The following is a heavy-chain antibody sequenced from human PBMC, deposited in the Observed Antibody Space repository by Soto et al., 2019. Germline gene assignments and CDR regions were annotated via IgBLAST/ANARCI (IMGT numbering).Heavy chain of an antibody. V-gene: IGHV3-23*01. CDR2: ISGSGGST. CDR3: AKNQGVELVPLATVDWFDP. D-gene: IGHD1-26*01. J-gene: IGHJ5*02. CDR1: GFTFSSYA. Sequence: PGGSLRLSCAASGFTFSSYAMSWVRQAPGKGLEWVSTISGSGGSTYYADSVKGRFTISRDNSKNTVYLELSNLRAEDTAVYHCAKNQGVELVPLATVDWFDPWGQGSVVTVSS.